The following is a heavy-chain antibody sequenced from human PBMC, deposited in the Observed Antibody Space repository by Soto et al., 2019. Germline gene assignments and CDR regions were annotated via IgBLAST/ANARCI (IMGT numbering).Heavy chain of an antibody. Sequence: QVQLQESAPGLVKPSETLSLSCSVSGGFVSGHYWSWDRPTPVKGLEWIGYMYYSGSTNYNASLKSRVTTSVETSKNHFSLRLTSVTAADTAVYYCARGPYYDLIWNYYYMDVWGKGATVTVSS. D-gene: IGHD3-16*01. CDR3: ARGPYYDLIWNYYYMDV. CDR2: MYYSGST. V-gene: IGHV4-59*08. J-gene: IGHJ6*03. CDR1: GGFVSGHY.